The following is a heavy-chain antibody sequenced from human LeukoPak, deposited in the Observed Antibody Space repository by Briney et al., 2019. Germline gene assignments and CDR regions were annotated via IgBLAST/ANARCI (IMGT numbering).Heavy chain of an antibody. V-gene: IGHV1-46*01. J-gene: IGHJ4*02. CDR2: IYPRDGST. CDR3: ARDQEAFDY. Sequence: ASVKVSCKVSGYSFTSNYIHWVRQAPGQGLEWMGMIYPRDGSTSYAQKFQGRVTATRDTSTSTVHMELSGLRSEDTAVYYCARDQEAFDYWGQGTLVTVSS. CDR1: GYSFTSNY.